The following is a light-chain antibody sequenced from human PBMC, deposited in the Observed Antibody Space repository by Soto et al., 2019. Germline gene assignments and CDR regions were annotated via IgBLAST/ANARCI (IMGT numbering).Light chain of an antibody. CDR2: AAS. CDR3: LQDWKYPLT. CDR1: QGIRND. V-gene: IGKV1-6*02. Sequence: AVQMTQSPTSLSASVGDRVTITCRASQGIRNDLGWYQQKPGKAPKLLIYAASSLQSGVPSRFSGSGSGTDFTFTISSLQPEDFATYFCLQDWKYPLTFGGGTRVEVK. J-gene: IGKJ4*01.